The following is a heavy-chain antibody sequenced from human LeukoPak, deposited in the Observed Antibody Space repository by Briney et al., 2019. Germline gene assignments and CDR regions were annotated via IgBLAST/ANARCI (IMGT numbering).Heavy chain of an antibody. CDR1: GFTFSSYG. CDR3: ARYSTVAGFDY. CDR2: ISYDGSNK. V-gene: IGHV3-30*03. J-gene: IGHJ4*02. D-gene: IGHD6-19*01. Sequence: GGSLRLSCAASGFTFSSYGMHWVRQAPGKGLEWVAVISYDGSNKYYADSVKGRFTISRDNSKNTLYLQMNSLRAEDTAVYYCARYSTVAGFDYWGQGTLVTVCS.